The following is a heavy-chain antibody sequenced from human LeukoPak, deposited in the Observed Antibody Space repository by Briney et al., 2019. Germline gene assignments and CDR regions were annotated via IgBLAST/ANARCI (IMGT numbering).Heavy chain of an antibody. Sequence: GGSLRLSCAASGFTFNKYAMSGVRKAPGMGLEWLSYVSGSGGATYYADSVKGRFNISRDNSKNTVYLQMGSLRAEDTAVYYCAKNRGGTYKYYMDVWGNGTTVTVSS. CDR2: VSGSGGAT. J-gene: IGHJ6*03. CDR3: AKNRGGTYKYYMDV. CDR1: GFTFNKYA. V-gene: IGHV3-23*01. D-gene: IGHD1-1*01.